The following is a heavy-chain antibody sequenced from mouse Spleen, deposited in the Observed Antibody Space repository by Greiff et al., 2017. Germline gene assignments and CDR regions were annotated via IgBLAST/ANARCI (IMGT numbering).Heavy chain of an antibody. Sequence: EVKLVESEGGLVQPGSSMKLSCTASGFTFSDYYMAWVRQVPEKGLEWVANINYDGSSTYYLDSLKSRFIISRDNAKNILYLQMSSLKSEDTATYYCARDGEFITTVVADWYFDVWGAGTTDTVSS. V-gene: IGHV5-16*01. CDR1: GFTFSDYY. CDR3: ARDGEFITTVVADWYFDV. D-gene: IGHD1-1*01. CDR2: INYDGSST. J-gene: IGHJ1*01.